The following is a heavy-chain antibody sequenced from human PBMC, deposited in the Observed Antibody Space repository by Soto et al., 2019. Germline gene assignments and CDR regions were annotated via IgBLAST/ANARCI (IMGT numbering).Heavy chain of an antibody. D-gene: IGHD3-22*01. CDR1: GFTFSCYA. CDR2: ISGSGGST. V-gene: IGHV3-23*01. CDR3: AKTSRYYYDSSGYPRSHFDY. Sequence: PGGSLRLSCAASGFTFSCYAMSWVRQAPGKGLEWVSAISGSGGSTYYADSVKGRFTISRDNSKNTLYLQMNSLRAEDTAVYYCAKTSRYYYDSSGYPRSHFDYWGYVTLVTVSS. J-gene: IGHJ4*01.